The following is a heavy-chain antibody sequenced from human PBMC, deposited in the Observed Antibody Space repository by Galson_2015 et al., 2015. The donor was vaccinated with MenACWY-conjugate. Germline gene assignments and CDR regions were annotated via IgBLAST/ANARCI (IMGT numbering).Heavy chain of an antibody. CDR3: ARTAGSVPP. D-gene: IGHD6-13*01. Sequence: SLRLSCAASGFTFSSFSMNWVRQAPGKGLEWVSSISAASATIYYADSVKGRFTIPRDNAKSSLYLQMNSLRAEDTAVYYCARTAGSVPPWGLGTLVTVSS. J-gene: IGHJ5*02. V-gene: IGHV3-21*01. CDR1: GFTFSSFS. CDR2: ISAASATI.